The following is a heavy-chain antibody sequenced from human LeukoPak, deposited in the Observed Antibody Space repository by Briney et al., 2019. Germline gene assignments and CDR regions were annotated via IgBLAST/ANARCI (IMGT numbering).Heavy chain of an antibody. CDR1: GFTFSNAW. V-gene: IGHV3-15*01. Sequence: GGSLRLSCAASGFTFSNAWMSWVRQAPGKGLEWVGRIKSKTDGGTTDYGAPVKGRFTISRDVSKTTLYLQMNSLKTEDSAVYYCTSADYSSGRYYFDYWGQGTLVTVSS. CDR2: IKSKTDGGTT. CDR3: TSADYSSGRYYFDY. J-gene: IGHJ4*02. D-gene: IGHD6-19*01.